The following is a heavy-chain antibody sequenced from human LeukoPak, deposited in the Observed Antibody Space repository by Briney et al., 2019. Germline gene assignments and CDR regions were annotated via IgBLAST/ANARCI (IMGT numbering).Heavy chain of an antibody. CDR1: GFTFSNAW. Sequence: GGSLRLSCAASGFTFSNAWLIWVRQAPGTGLEWVGRIKSKTDGGTTDYAAPVKGRFTISRDDSKNTLYLQMNSLKTEDTAVYYCTTEYYYDSSGYYYKGYWGQGTLVTVSS. J-gene: IGHJ4*02. D-gene: IGHD3-22*01. V-gene: IGHV3-15*01. CDR2: IKSKTDGGTT. CDR3: TTEYYYDSSGYYYKGY.